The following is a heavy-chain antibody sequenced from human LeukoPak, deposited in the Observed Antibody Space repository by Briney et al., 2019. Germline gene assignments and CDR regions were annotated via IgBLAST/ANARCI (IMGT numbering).Heavy chain of an antibody. CDR2: INHSGST. D-gene: IGHD3-10*01. CDR1: GGSFSGYY. J-gene: IGHJ4*02. V-gene: IGHV4-34*01. CDR3: ARGGGSGLAY. Sequence: SETLSHTCAVYGGSFSGYYWSWIRQPPGKGLEWIGEINHSGSTNYNPSLKSRVTISVDTSKNQFSLELSSVTAADTAVYYCARGGGSGLAYWGQGTLVTVSS.